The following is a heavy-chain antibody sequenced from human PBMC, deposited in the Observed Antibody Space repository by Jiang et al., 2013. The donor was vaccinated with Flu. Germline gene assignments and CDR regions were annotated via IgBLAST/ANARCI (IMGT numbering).Heavy chain of an antibody. J-gene: IGHJ4*02. D-gene: IGHD3-10*01. V-gene: IGHV3-9*01. Sequence: QLLESGGDLVQPGGSLRLVCSASGFTFDDYAMHWVRQAPGKGLEWVSSVSWNGGDTDYADSVKGRFTISRDNAKNSLFLQMHSLRTEDTALYYCAKVEWFGDSYYFDYWGQGALVTVSS. CDR3: AKVEWFGDSYYFDY. CDR2: VSWNGGDT. CDR1: GFTFDDYA.